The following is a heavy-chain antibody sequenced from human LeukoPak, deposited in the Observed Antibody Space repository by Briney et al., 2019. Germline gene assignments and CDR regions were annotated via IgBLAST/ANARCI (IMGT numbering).Heavy chain of an antibody. V-gene: IGHV3-23*01. Sequence: GGSLRLSCAASGFTFSSYAMSGVPQAPGKGLECVSAISSSGGGTYYADSMNGRFTISRDNSENTLYLQMNSLRAEDTAVYYCAKDLGSGYDSTFPLDYWGQGTLVTVSS. J-gene: IGHJ4*02. CDR3: AKDLGSGYDSTFPLDY. CDR1: GFTFSSYA. D-gene: IGHD5-12*01. CDR2: ISSSGGGT.